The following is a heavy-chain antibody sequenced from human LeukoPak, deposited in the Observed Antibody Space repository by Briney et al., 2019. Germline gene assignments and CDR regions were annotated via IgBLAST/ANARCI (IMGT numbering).Heavy chain of an antibody. CDR2: ISANGGGT. J-gene: IGHJ4*02. Sequence: PGGSLRLSCAASGHPFRSYGMSWVRQAPGKGLEWVSAISANGGGTYYADSVKGRFTISRDNARNTLYLQVNSLRAEDTAVYYCATRPRCDTSRCLYYFDYWGQGTLVTVS. CDR3: ATRPRCDTSRCLYYFDY. V-gene: IGHV3-23*01. D-gene: IGHD2-15*01. CDR1: GHPFRSYG.